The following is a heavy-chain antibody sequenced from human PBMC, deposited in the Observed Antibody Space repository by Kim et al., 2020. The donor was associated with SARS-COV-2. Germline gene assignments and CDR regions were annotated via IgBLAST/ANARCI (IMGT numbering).Heavy chain of an antibody. CDR1: GFTFGNSA. CDR2: IFGSGAGT. CDR3: ARHLHVTTGTFYWYLDV. V-gene: IGHV3-23*01. Sequence: GGSLRLSCAASGFTFGNSAMSWVRQAPGKGLEWVAGIFGSGAGTYYADSVKGRFSISRDNSQSTVSLQMYNMRADDTAVYYCARHLHVTTGTFYWYLDVWGRGTLLTVSS. D-gene: IGHD2-2*01. J-gene: IGHJ2*01.